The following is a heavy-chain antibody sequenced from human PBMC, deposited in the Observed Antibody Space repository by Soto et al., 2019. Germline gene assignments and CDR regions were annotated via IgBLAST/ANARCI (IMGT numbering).Heavy chain of an antibody. CDR3: AREVPGLREVNRNWFDP. D-gene: IGHD3-10*01. CDR1: GGSISNYY. CDR2: IFSSGNT. J-gene: IGHJ5*02. V-gene: IGHV4-59*12. Sequence: TSETLSLTCTVSGGSISNYYWSWIRQPPGKGLQWIGYIFSSGNTNYNPSLMSRLTISVDKSKNQFSLRLTYVTAADTGIYFCAREVPGLREVNRNWFDPGAREPWSPSPQ.